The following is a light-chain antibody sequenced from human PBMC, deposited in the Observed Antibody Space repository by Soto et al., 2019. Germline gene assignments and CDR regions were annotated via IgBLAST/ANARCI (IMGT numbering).Light chain of an antibody. CDR2: DAS. Sequence: EIVLTQSPATLSVSPGERATLSCRASHSAASTVAWYQQKPGQAPRLLIYDASVRATGIPARFSGSGSATEFTLTISSLQSEDFAVYSCQQYRDWPLTFGGGTKVDLK. J-gene: IGKJ4*01. V-gene: IGKV3-15*01. CDR1: HSAAST. CDR3: QQYRDWPLT.